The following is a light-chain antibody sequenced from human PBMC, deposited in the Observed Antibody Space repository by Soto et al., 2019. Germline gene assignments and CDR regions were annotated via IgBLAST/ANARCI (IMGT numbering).Light chain of an antibody. J-gene: IGLJ3*02. CDR2: EVT. Sequence: QSALTQPPSVSGSPGQSVTISCTGTSSDVGGYTRVSWYQQPPGTAPKLMIYEVTTRPSGVPNRFSASKSGNTASLTISGLQAEDEADYYCTSYTSSRTWVFGGGTKLTVL. CDR1: SSDVGGYTR. V-gene: IGLV2-18*02. CDR3: TSYTSSRTWV.